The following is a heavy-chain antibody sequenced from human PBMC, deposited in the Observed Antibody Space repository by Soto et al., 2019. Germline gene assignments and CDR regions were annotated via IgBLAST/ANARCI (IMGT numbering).Heavy chain of an antibody. CDR1: GGSISSYY. CDR3: ARDVAKPVLRYFDWPYPGFDR. D-gene: IGHD3-9*01. CDR2: IYYSGST. V-gene: IGHV4-59*01. Sequence: QVQLQESGPGLVKPSETLSLTCTVSGGSISSYYWSWIRQPPGKGLEWIGYIYYSGSTNYNPSLKSRVTISVDTSKNQFSLKLSSVTAADTAVYYCARDVAKPVLRYFDWPYPGFDRWGQGTLVTVSS. J-gene: IGHJ5*02.